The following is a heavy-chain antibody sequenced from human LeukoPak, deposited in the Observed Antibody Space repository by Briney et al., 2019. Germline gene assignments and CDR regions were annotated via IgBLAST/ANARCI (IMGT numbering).Heavy chain of an antibody. CDR1: GFTFSTHC. CDR3: ASLLTPYHGSGGGGMDV. CDR2: ISGDGSMT. V-gene: IGHV3-74*01. J-gene: IGHJ6*02. D-gene: IGHD3-10*01. Sequence: GGSLRLSCAASGFTFSTHCMYWVRHAPGKELVWVSRISGDGSMTSYADSVKGRFTISRDNAEDELFLQMTSLRVEDTALYFCASLLTPYHGSGGGGMDVWGQGTTVTVSS.